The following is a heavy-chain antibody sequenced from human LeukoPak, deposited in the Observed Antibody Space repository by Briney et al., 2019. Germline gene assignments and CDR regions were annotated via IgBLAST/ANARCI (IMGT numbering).Heavy chain of an antibody. J-gene: IGHJ4*02. V-gene: IGHV4-34*01. Sequence: SETLSLTCAVYVGSFSVYYWSWIRQPPGKGLEWIGEINHSGSTNYNPSLKSRVTISVDTSKNQFSLKLSSVTAADTAVYYCARVRITMIVVGLDYWGQGTLVTVSS. CDR1: VGSFSVYY. CDR3: ARVRITMIVVGLDY. CDR2: INHSGST. D-gene: IGHD3-22*01.